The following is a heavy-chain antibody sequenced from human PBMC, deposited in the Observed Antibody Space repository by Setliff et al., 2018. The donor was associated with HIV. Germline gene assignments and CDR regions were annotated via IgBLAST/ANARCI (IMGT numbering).Heavy chain of an antibody. D-gene: IGHD4-17*01. CDR1: NVSFNSYY. Sequence: SETLSLTCTVSNVSFNSYYWSWIRHPAGRALEWIGRIYTSGSSTYNPSLKSRVTISRDTSKNQFSLKLSSVTAADTAVYYCARAPTVVTLLDYWGQGTLVTVSS. V-gene: IGHV4-4*07. CDR3: ARAPTVVTLLDY. CDR2: IYTSGSS. J-gene: IGHJ4*02.